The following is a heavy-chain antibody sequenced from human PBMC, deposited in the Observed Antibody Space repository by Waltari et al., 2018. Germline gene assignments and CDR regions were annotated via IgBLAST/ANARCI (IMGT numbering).Heavy chain of an antibody. CDR1: GGSISSHY. V-gene: IGHV4-59*11. CDR2: IYYSGST. CDR3: ARVWYYDRPRDYYFDY. J-gene: IGHJ4*02. Sequence: QVQLQESGPGLVKPSETLSLTCTVSGGSISSHYWRWIRQPPGKGLEWIVYIYYSGSTNYNPSLKSRVTISVDTSKNQFSLKLSSVTAADTAVYYCARVWYYDRPRDYYFDYWGQGTLVTVSS. D-gene: IGHD3-22*01.